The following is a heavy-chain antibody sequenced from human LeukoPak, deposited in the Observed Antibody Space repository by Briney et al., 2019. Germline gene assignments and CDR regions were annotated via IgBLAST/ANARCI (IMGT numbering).Heavy chain of an antibody. J-gene: IGHJ5*02. V-gene: IGHV4-34*01. CDR2: INRSGST. Sequence: SETLSLTCAVYGGSFSGYYWSWIRQPPGKGLEWIGEINRSGSTNYNPSLKSRVTISVDTSKNQFSLKLSSVTAADTAVYYCARDQIWFGDKPNWFDPWGQGTLVTVSS. D-gene: IGHD3-10*01. CDR1: GGSFSGYY. CDR3: ARDQIWFGDKPNWFDP.